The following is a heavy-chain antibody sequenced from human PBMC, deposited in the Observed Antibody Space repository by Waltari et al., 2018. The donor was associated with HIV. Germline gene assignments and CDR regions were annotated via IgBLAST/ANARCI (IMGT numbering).Heavy chain of an antibody. CDR3: ARVRGGGNQDYWHFYNMDV. D-gene: IGHD2-15*01. CDR1: GLTSILDS. J-gene: IGHJ6*02. Sequence: QLMESGGGLVQPGGYLRLSCVISGLTSILDSMTWAGQAPGMGREWATVISPSGKNAYYTNSVKSRLTISCEKPKTTLFLKMNKLRVDDTAVYHCARVRGGGNQDYWHFYNMDVWGQGTTVAVSS. V-gene: IGHV3-23*01. CDR2: ISPSGKNA.